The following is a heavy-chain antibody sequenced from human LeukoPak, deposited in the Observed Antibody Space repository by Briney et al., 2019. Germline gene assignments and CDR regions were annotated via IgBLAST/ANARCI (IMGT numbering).Heavy chain of an antibody. V-gene: IGHV3-30-3*01. J-gene: IGHJ3*02. CDR2: ISYDGSNK. CDR3: ARSQVMTTTDAFDI. Sequence: PGRSLRLSCAASGFTFSSYAMHWVRQAPGKGLEWVAVISYDGSNKYYADSVKGRFTTSRDNSKNTLYLQMNSLRAEDTAVYYCARSQVMTTTDAFDIWGQGTMVTVSS. D-gene: IGHD4-17*01. CDR1: GFTFSSYA.